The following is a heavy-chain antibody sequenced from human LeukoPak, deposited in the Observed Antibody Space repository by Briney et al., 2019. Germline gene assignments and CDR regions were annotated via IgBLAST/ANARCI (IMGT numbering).Heavy chain of an antibody. CDR3: ASSSGSYYYYYYYMDV. J-gene: IGHJ6*03. CDR2: IYTSGST. V-gene: IGHV4-4*09. Sequence: KPSETLSLTCTVSGGSISSYYWSWIRQPPGKGLEWIWYIYTSGSTNYNPSLKSRVTISVDTSKNQFSLKLSSVTAADTAVYYCASSSGSYYYYYYYMDVWGKGTTVTVSS. D-gene: IGHD1-26*01. CDR1: GGSISSYY.